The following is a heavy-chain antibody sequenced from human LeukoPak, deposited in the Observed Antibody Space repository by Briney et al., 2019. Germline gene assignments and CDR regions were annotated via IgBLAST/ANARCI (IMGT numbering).Heavy chain of an antibody. CDR2: ISGSGGST. CDR1: GFTVSSNY. Sequence: GGSLRLSCAASGFTVSSNYMSWVRQAPGKGLEWVSAISGSGGSTYYADSVKGRFTISRDNSKNTLYLQMNSLRAEDTAVYYCARDREGQGITIFGVVIQSPDYFDYWGQGTLVTVSS. V-gene: IGHV3-23*01. D-gene: IGHD3-3*01. CDR3: ARDREGQGITIFGVVIQSPDYFDY. J-gene: IGHJ4*02.